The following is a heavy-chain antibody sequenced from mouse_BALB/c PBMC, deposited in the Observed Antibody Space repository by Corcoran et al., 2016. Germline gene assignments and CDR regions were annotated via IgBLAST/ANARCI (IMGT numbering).Heavy chain of an antibody. V-gene: IGHV1-9*01. CDR2: IFPRSGST. Sequence: QVQLQQSGAELMKPGASVKISCKATGFTFTSYWIEWVKQRPGHGLEWIGEIFPRSGSTNYNENFKGKATFTADTSSNTAYMQLSSLTSEDSAVYYCARNWDWFCGVWGAGTTVTVSS. D-gene: IGHD4-1*01. CDR3: ARNWDWFCGV. CDR1: GFTFTSYW. J-gene: IGHJ1*01.